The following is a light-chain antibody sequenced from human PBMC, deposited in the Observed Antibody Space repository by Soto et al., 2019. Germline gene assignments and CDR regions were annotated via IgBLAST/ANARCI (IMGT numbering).Light chain of an antibody. CDR3: QQYGSSHEA. CDR1: QSVSSSY. Sequence: EIVLTQSPGTLSLSPGERATLSCRASQSVSSSYLAWYQQKPGQAPRLLIYGASSRATGIPDRFSGSGSGTDFTLTISRLETEGFAVYYCQQYGSSHEAFGGGTKVDIK. J-gene: IGKJ4*01. CDR2: GAS. V-gene: IGKV3-20*01.